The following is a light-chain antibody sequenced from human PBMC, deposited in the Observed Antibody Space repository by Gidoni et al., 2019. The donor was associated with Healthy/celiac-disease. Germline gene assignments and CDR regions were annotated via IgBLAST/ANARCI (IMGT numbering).Light chain of an antibody. CDR3: AAWDDSLSVLYV. J-gene: IGLJ1*01. CDR2: SNN. V-gene: IGLV1-47*02. CDR1: RSNIGSNS. Sequence: SVLTQPPSASGPPGQRVTISCSGSRSNIGSNSVYWYQQLPGTAPKLLIYSNNQRPSGVPDRFSGSKSGTSASLAISGLRSEDEADYYCAAWDDSLSVLYVFGTGTKVTVL.